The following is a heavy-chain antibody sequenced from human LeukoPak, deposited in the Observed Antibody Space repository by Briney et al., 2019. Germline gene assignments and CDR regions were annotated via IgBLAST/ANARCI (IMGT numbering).Heavy chain of an antibody. CDR2: IWYDGSNK. J-gene: IGHJ4*02. V-gene: IGHV3-33*01. CDR3: ARGATTVTTSSAFDY. D-gene: IGHD4-17*01. Sequence: PRGSLRLSCAASGFTFSSYGMHCVRQAPGKGLEWVAVIWYDGSNKYYADSVKGRFTISRDNSKNTLYLQMNSLRAEDTAVYYCARGATTVTTSSAFDYSGQGTMVTVSS. CDR1: GFTFSSYG.